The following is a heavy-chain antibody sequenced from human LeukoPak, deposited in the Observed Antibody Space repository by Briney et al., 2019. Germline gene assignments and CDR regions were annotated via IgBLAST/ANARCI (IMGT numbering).Heavy chain of an antibody. Sequence: GSLRLSCAASGFTFTDYYMNWIRQAPGKGLEWVSYISSSGSTIYYADSVKGRFTISRDNAKNSLFLQMNSLRAEDTAVYYCASSWYSNREIDYWGQGTLVTVSS. CDR1: GFTFTDYY. CDR2: ISSSGSTI. D-gene: IGHD6-13*01. V-gene: IGHV3-11*04. CDR3: ASSWYSNREIDY. J-gene: IGHJ4*02.